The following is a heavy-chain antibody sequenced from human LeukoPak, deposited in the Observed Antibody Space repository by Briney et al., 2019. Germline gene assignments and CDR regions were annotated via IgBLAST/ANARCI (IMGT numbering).Heavy chain of an antibody. Sequence: ASVKVSCKASGYTFINYGINWVRQAPGQGLEWMGWISAYNGNTNYGHNLRGRVTMTTDTSTSTVYMELRSLKSDDTAVYYCARDAQGDCTSTDCYDAFDIWGQGTMVTVSS. CDR3: ARDAQGDCTSTDCYDAFDI. V-gene: IGHV1-18*01. J-gene: IGHJ3*02. D-gene: IGHD2-2*01. CDR1: GYTFINYG. CDR2: ISAYNGNT.